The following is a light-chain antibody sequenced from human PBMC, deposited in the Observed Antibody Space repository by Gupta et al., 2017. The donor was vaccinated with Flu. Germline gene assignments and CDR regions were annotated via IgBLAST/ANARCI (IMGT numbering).Light chain of an antibody. V-gene: IGLV1-51*01. Sequence: KATISCSGSSSNIGNNNVSWYQQLPGPAPNLLIYDNNKRPSGIPDRFSGSKYGTSATLVITGLQTGDEADYYCGTWDSSRSGGVFGTGTKVTVL. J-gene: IGLJ1*01. CDR2: DNN. CDR1: SSNIGNNN. CDR3: GTWDSSRSGGV.